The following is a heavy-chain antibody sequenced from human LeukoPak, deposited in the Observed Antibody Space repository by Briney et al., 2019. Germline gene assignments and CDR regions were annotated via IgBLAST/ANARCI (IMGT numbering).Heavy chain of an antibody. CDR1: GFTFSSYA. Sequence: GGSLRLSCAVSGFTFSSYAMHWVRQAPGKGLEWVAAISYAGNKKYYADSVKGRFTISRANSKNSLYLQMKSLRAEDTAVYYCARPHCSSTSCYFLSLSIGFDYWGQGTLVTVSS. D-gene: IGHD2-2*01. CDR3: ARPHCSSTSCYFLSLSIGFDY. CDR2: ISYAGNKK. J-gene: IGHJ4*02. V-gene: IGHV3-30*04.